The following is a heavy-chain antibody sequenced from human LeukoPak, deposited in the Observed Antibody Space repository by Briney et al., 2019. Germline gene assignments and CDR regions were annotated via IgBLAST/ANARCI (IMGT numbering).Heavy chain of an antibody. V-gene: IGHV1-8*01. Sequence: ASVKVSCKASGYTSTSYDINWVQQATGQGLEWMGWMNPNSGNTGYAQKFQGRVTMTRNTSISTAYMELSSLRSEDTAVYYCARGLGLVRGVIITSFDYWGQGTLVTVSS. CDR1: GYTSTSYD. CDR2: MNPNSGNT. CDR3: ARGLGLVRGVIITSFDY. D-gene: IGHD3-10*01. J-gene: IGHJ4*02.